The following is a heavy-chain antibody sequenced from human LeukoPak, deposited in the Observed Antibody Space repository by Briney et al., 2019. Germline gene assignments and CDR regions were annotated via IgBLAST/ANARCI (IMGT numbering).Heavy chain of an antibody. Sequence: HPGGSLRLSCAASGFTFSSYAMHWVRQAPGKGLEWVAVISYDGSNKYYADSVKGRFTISRDNSKNTLYLQMNSLRAEDTAVYYCARDQSYYDSSGFLDYWGQGTLVTVSS. CDR2: ISYDGSNK. D-gene: IGHD3-22*01. J-gene: IGHJ4*02. CDR1: GFTFSSYA. CDR3: ARDQSYYDSSGFLDY. V-gene: IGHV3-30-3*01.